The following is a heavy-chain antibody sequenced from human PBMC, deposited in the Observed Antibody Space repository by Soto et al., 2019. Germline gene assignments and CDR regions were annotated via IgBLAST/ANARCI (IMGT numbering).Heavy chain of an antibody. V-gene: IGHV3-23*01. J-gene: IGHJ4*02. CDR3: AKDPSSGFAMENYFDY. CDR2: ISGSSTST. CDR1: GFTFSSYA. Sequence: EVQLSGSGGGLVQPGGSLRLSCAASGFTFSSYAMSWVRQAPGKGLEWVSAISGSSTSTYYADSVKGRFTISIDNSKNTLYLQMNSLRAEDTAVYYCAKDPSSGFAMENYFDYWGQGTLVTVSS. D-gene: IGHD3-10*01.